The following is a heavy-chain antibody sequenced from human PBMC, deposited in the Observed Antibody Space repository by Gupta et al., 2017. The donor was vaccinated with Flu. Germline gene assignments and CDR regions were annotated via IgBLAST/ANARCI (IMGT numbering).Heavy chain of an antibody. CDR2: VEPEDGET. CDR3: ATPRIAVAGKIYYYGMDV. V-gene: IGHV1-24*01. J-gene: IGHJ6*02. Sequence: QVQLVQSGAEVKKPVASVKVSCKVSGYTLTELSMHWVRQAPGKGIEWMGGVEPEDGETIYAQKFQGRVTMTEDTSTDTAYRELSSLRSEETAVYDCATPRIAVAGKIYYYGMDVGGQGTTVTVSS. D-gene: IGHD6-19*01. CDR1: GYTLTELS.